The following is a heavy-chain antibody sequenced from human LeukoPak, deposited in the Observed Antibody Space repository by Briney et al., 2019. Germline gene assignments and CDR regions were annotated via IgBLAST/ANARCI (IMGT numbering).Heavy chain of an antibody. CDR3: TRGSIAYYYMDV. V-gene: IGHV4-38-2*02. Sequence: SETLSLTCSVSGYSISSGYYWGWIRQPPGMGLEWIGNIYHSGSTYYNPSLKSRVTISVDTSKNQFSLKLSSVTAADTAVYYCTRGSIAYYYMDVWGKGTTVTISS. J-gene: IGHJ6*03. CDR1: GYSISSGYY. D-gene: IGHD3-22*01. CDR2: IYHSGST.